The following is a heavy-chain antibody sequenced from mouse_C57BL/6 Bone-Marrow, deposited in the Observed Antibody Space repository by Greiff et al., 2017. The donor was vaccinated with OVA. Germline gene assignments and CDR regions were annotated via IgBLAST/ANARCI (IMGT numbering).Heavy chain of an antibody. J-gene: IGHJ1*03. D-gene: IGHD1-1*01. CDR3: AREGYYYLWYFDV. V-gene: IGHV1-69*01. CDR1: GYPFTSYW. CDR2: IDPSDSYT. Sequence: QVHVKQPGAELVMPGASVKLSCKASGYPFTSYWMHWVKQRPGQGLEWIGEIDPSDSYTNYNQKFKGKSTLTVDKSSSPAYIQLSSLTSEDSAVYYCAREGYYYLWYFDVWGTGTTVTVSS.